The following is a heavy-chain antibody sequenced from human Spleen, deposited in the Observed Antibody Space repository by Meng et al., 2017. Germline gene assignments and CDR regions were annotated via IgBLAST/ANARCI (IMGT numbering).Heavy chain of an antibody. CDR3: ARVVVVAATPALMDY. D-gene: IGHD2-15*01. CDR2: INPNSGVT. Sequence: ASVKVSCKTSGYSFTDYYIHWARQAPGQGLEWMGWINPNSGVTDSAQKFQGRVTMTRDTSISTAYMELSRLRSDDTAVYYCARVVVVAATPALMDYWGQGTLVTVSS. V-gene: IGHV1-2*02. CDR1: GYSFTDYY. J-gene: IGHJ4*02.